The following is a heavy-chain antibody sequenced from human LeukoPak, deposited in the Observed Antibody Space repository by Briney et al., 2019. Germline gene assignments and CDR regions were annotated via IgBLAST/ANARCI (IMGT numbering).Heavy chain of an antibody. D-gene: IGHD4-17*01. CDR2: LNSDGRTT. J-gene: IGHJ5*02. CDR3: ARGSDETVTISGWFDP. CDR1: GFTFSNHW. Sequence: PGGSLRLSCAASGFTFSNHWMHWVRQGPGKGLVWVSRLNSDGRTTTYADSVKGRFTISRDNAKNTLYLQMNSLRVEDTAVYYCARGSDETVTISGWFDPWGQGTLVTVS. V-gene: IGHV3-74*01.